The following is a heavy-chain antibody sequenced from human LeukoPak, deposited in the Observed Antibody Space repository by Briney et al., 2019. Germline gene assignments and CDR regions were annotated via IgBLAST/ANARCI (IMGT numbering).Heavy chain of an antibody. V-gene: IGHV4-4*07. Sequence: PSETLSLTCTVSGGSISSYYWSWIRQPAGKGLEWIGRIYTSGSTNYNPSLKSRVTISVDKSKNQFSLKLSSVTAADTAVYYCAARYCSSTSCYIGYYYMDVWGKGTTVTVSS. D-gene: IGHD2-2*02. CDR1: GGSISSYY. CDR3: AARYCSSTSCYIGYYYMDV. J-gene: IGHJ6*03. CDR2: IYTSGST.